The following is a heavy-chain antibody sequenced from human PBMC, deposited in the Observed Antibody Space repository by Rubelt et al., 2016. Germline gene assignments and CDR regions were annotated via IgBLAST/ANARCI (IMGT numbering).Heavy chain of an antibody. D-gene: IGHD4-17*01. CDR1: GYPFATYA. CDR2: IDAGNGDT. Sequence: QVQLVQSGAEVKRPGASVKVSCKASGYPFATYAMHWVRQAPGQRLEWMGWIDAGNGDTKYSINLQARVTLTRETSASTAYMELSSLGAEDSAGYYCARFALPAVTTAYYYYALDVWGQGTTVTVSS. J-gene: IGHJ6*02. V-gene: IGHV1-3*01. CDR3: ARFALPAVTTAYYYYALDV.